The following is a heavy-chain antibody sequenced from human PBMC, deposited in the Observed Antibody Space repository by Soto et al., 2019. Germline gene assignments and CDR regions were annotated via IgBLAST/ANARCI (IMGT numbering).Heavy chain of an antibody. V-gene: IGHV4-4*07. CDR3: ARGGSSDWQVAFDI. D-gene: IGHD6-19*01. CDR1: GASLNNYY. CDR2: IYTSGST. Sequence: SETLSLTCTVSGASLNNYYWSWARQPAGKGLEWVGRIYTSGSTNYNPSLESRVTMSVDTSKNQFSLKLSSVTAADTAVYYCARGGSSDWQVAFDIWGQGTMVTVSS. J-gene: IGHJ3*02.